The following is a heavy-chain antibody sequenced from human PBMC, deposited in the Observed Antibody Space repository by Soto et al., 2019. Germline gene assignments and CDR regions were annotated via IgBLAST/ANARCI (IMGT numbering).Heavy chain of an antibody. J-gene: IGHJ3*02. D-gene: IGHD2-2*03. Sequence: PGGSLRLSCAASGFTFSSYSMNWVRQAPGKGLEWVSSISSSSSYIYYADSVKGRFTISRDNAKNSLYLQMNSLRAEDTAVYYCARGGVGYCSSTSCPDAFDIWGQGTMVTVSS. CDR1: GFTFSSYS. CDR2: ISSSSSYI. V-gene: IGHV3-21*01. CDR3: ARGGVGYCSSTSCPDAFDI.